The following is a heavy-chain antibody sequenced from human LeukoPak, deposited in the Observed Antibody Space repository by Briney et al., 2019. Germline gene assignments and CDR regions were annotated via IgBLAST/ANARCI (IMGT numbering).Heavy chain of an antibody. CDR2: ISGSGGST. Sequence: GGSLRLSCAASGFTFSSYAMSWVRQAPGKGLEWVSAISGSGGSTYYADSVKGRFTISRGNSKNTQYLQMNSLRAEDTAVYYCAKDRALWFGTAMDVWGQGTTVTVSS. CDR3: AKDRALWFGTAMDV. D-gene: IGHD3-10*01. CDR1: GFTFSSYA. J-gene: IGHJ6*02. V-gene: IGHV3-23*01.